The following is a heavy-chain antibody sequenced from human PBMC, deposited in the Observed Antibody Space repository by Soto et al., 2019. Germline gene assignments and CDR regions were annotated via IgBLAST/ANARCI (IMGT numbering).Heavy chain of an antibody. Sequence: EVQLLESGGGLVQPGGSLRLSCAASGFTFNTDAMSWVRQAPGKGLEWVSSISGSGVSTYYADSVKGRFTISRDNSKKTLYLQMSYLRTEDTAVYYCAKTRRYYYGSGSPYVFDFGGQGTMVTVSS. V-gene: IGHV3-23*01. CDR1: GFTFNTDA. CDR2: ISGSGVST. J-gene: IGHJ3*01. D-gene: IGHD3-10*01. CDR3: AKTRRYYYGSGSPYVFDF.